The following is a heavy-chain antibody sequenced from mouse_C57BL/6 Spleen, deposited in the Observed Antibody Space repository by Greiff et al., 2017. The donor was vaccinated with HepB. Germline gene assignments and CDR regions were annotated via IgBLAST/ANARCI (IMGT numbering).Heavy chain of an antibody. CDR3: ARRGYGSSLFDY. CDR1: GYTFTSYW. D-gene: IGHD1-1*01. CDR2: IDPSDSYT. Sequence: VQLQQPGAELVMPGASVKLSCKASGYTFTSYWMHWVKQRPGQGLEWIGEIDPSDSYTNYNQKFKGKSTLTVDKSSSTAYMQLSSLTSEDSAVYYCARRGYGSSLFDYWGQGTTLTVSS. J-gene: IGHJ2*01. V-gene: IGHV1-69*01.